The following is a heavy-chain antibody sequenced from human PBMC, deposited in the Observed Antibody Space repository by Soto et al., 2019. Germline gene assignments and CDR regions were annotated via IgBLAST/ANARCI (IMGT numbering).Heavy chain of an antibody. CDR3: ARLAPGSSGYYPAFET. J-gene: IGHJ3*02. D-gene: IGHD3-22*01. V-gene: IGHV4-30-2*01. CDR1: GGSISSGGYS. CDR2: IYHSGST. Sequence: PSETLSLTCAVSGGSISSGGYSWSWIRQPPGKGLEWIGYIYHSGSTYYNPSLKSRVTISVDRSKNQFSLKLSSVTAADTAVYYCARLAPGSSGYYPAFETWGQGTMVPVSS.